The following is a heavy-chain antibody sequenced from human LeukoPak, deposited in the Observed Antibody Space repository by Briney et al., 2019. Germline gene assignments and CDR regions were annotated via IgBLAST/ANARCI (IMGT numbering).Heavy chain of an antibody. CDR3: ATPVPYRSSYYLNH. D-gene: IGHD2/OR15-2a*01. CDR1: GFCFGSYE. Sequence: PGGSLRLSCAASGFCFGSYEMTWVRQAPGKGLQWVSSISAGGKDIYYADSVKGRFSLSRDNAQNSVSLQMNSMTAEDTAVYYCATPVPYRSSYYLNHWGQGTLVTVSS. V-gene: IGHV3-48*03. CDR2: ISAGGKDI. J-gene: IGHJ1*01.